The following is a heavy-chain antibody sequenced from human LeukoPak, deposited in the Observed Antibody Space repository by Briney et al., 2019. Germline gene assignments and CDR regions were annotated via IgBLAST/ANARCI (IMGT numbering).Heavy chain of an antibody. D-gene: IGHD3-16*02. CDR2: INQDGSEK. Sequence: PGGSLRLSCAASGFPFSSYWMNWVRQAPGKGLEWVANINQDGSEKYYVDSVKGRFTISRDNAKNSLYVQMNSLRAEDTAVYYCAKDGREDYVWGSYRPSFDYWGQGTLVTVSS. V-gene: IGHV3-7*05. J-gene: IGHJ4*02. CDR1: GFPFSSYW. CDR3: AKDGREDYVWGSYRPSFDY.